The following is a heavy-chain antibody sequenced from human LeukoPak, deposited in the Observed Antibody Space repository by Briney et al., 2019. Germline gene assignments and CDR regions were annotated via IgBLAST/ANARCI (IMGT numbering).Heavy chain of an antibody. V-gene: IGHV1-18*01. CDR3: ARGVGDDYGIYYYYYMDV. CDR1: GYTFTSYG. Sequence: ATVTVSCTASGYTFTSYGISWVRQAPGQGLEWMGCISAYNGNTNYSQTLQGRVTMTPDTSTGTAYMELRSLRSDDTAVYYCARGVGDDYGIYYYYYMDVWGKGTTVTVYS. D-gene: IGHD4-17*01. J-gene: IGHJ6*03. CDR2: ISAYNGNT.